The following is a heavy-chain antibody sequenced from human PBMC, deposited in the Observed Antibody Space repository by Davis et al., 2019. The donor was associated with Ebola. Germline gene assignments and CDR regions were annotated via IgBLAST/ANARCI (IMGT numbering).Heavy chain of an antibody. Sequence: ASVKVSCNASGYTFTSYGISWVRQAPGQGPEWMGWINPNSGGTNYAQKFQGWVTMTRDTSISTAYMELSRLRSEDTAVFYCARGKTVAGTRGLSWFDPWGPGTLVTVSS. D-gene: IGHD6-19*01. V-gene: IGHV1-2*04. CDR3: ARGKTVAGTRGLSWFDP. CDR1: GYTFTSYG. J-gene: IGHJ5*02. CDR2: INPNSGGT.